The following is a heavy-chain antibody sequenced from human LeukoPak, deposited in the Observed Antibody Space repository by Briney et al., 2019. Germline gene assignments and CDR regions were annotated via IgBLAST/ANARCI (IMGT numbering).Heavy chain of an antibody. CDR2: IWYDGSNK. Sequence: TGGSLRLSCAASGFTFSSYGMHWVRQAPGKGLEWVAVIWYDGSNKYYADSVKGRFTISRDNSKNTMYLQMNSLRTEDTAVYYCAKDLGSGSYACDIWGQGTMVTVSS. J-gene: IGHJ3*02. CDR1: GFTFSSYG. CDR3: AKDLGSGSYACDI. D-gene: IGHD3-10*01. V-gene: IGHV3-30*02.